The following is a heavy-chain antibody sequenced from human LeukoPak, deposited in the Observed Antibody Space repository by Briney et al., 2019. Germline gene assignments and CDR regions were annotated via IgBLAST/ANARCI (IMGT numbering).Heavy chain of an antibody. D-gene: IGHD2-21*01. CDR2: INPSGGST. J-gene: IGHJ3*01. CDR3: ARGAKFASGTFYTRGLDAFDF. CDR1: GYTFTSYY. Sequence: ASVTLSCKASGYTFTSYYMHWVRQAPGQGLEWMGIINPSGGSTSYAQKFQGRVTMTRDMSTSTVYMELRRLRSEDTAVYFCARGAKFASGTFYTRGLDAFDFWGQGTMVTVSS. V-gene: IGHV1-46*01.